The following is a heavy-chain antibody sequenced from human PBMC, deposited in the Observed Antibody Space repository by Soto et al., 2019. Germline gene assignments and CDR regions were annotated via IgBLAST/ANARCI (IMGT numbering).Heavy chain of an antibody. CDR1: GFTFSSYS. D-gene: IGHD2-15*01. CDR3: ARDFYCSGGSCYEGY. CDR2: ISSSSSTI. Sequence: EVQLVESGGGLVQPGGSLRLSCAASGFTFSSYSMNWVRQAPGKGLEWVSYISSSSSTIYYADSVKGRFTISRDNAKNSLYLQMNSLRAEDTAVYYCARDFYCSGGSCYEGYWGQGTLVTVSS. J-gene: IGHJ4*02. V-gene: IGHV3-48*01.